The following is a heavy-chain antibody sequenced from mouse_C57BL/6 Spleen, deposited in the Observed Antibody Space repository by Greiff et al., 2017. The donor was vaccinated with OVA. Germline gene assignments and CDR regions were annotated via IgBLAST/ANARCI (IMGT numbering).Heavy chain of an antibody. CDR1: GYTFTSYW. J-gene: IGHJ4*01. CDR3: ARSDYSNYVGYAMDD. Sequence: QVQLQQPGAELVKPGASVKMSCKASGYTFTSYWITWVKQRPGQGLEWIGDIYPGSGSTNYNEKFKSKATLTVDTSSSTAYMQLSSLTSEDSAVYDCARSDYSNYVGYAMDDWGQGTSVTVSS. V-gene: IGHV1-55*01. CDR2: IYPGSGST. D-gene: IGHD2-5*01.